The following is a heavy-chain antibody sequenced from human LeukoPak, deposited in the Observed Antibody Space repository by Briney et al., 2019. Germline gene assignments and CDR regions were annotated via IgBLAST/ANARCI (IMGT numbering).Heavy chain of an antibody. D-gene: IGHD7-27*01. CDR2: IKHKADGYTT. CDR1: GFILSDHY. V-gene: IGHV3-72*01. J-gene: IGHJ4*02. CDR3: ARGGPTGALDY. Sequence: GGSLRLSCAASGFILSDHYMDWVRQAPGKGLEWVGRIKHKADGYTTEYAASVKGRFSISRVDSKNSLYLQMNSLRAEDTALYYCARGGPTGALDYWGQGTLVTVSS.